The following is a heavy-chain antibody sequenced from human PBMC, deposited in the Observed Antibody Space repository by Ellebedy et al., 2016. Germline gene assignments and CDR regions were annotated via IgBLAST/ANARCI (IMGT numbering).Heavy chain of an antibody. CDR1: GGSFSGYY. D-gene: IGHD3-22*01. CDR2: IYYSGST. CDR3: ARHSITMMHAFDI. J-gene: IGHJ3*02. Sequence: GSLRLSCAVYGGSFSGYYWGWIRQPPGKGLEWIGSIYYSGSTYYNPSLKSRVTISVDTSKNQFSLKLSSVTAADTAVYYCARHSITMMHAFDIWGQGTMVTVSS. V-gene: IGHV4-39*01.